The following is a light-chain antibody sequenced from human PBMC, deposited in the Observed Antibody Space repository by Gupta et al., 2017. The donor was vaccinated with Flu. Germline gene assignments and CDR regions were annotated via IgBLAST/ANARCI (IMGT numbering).Light chain of an antibody. Sequence: IQMTQSPSTLSASVGDRVTITCRTSQSVSTWLAWYQQRAGQAPKLLIYKAASLESGVSSRFSGSGSGTEFTLTISSLQPDDFATYYCQQYNSDSTFGPGTKVEMK. J-gene: IGKJ3*01. CDR2: KAA. V-gene: IGKV1-5*03. CDR1: QSVSTW. CDR3: QQYNSDST.